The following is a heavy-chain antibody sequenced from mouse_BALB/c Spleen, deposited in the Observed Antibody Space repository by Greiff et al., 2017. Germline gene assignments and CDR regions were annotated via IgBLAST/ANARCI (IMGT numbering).Heavy chain of an antibody. V-gene: IGHV7-3*02. CDR3: ARDSGYYGYAMDY. Sequence: EVQGVESGGGLVQPGGSLRLSCATSGFTFTDYYMSWVRQPPGKALEWLGFIRNKANGYTTEYSASVKGRFTISRDNSQSILYLQMNTLRAEDSATYYCARDSGYYGYAMDYWGQGTSVTVSS. CDR2: IRNKANGYTT. CDR1: GFTFTDYY. J-gene: IGHJ4*01. D-gene: IGHD1-1*01.